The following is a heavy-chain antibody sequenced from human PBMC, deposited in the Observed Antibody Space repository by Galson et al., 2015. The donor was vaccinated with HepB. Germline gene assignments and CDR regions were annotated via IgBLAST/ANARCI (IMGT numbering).Heavy chain of an antibody. Sequence: SLRLSCAASGFTFTTYAMGWVRQAPGKGLEWVSIISGSGTTTDYADSVKGQFTISRDNSKNTPYLQMNRLRVEDTAVYYCAKIASTSYVHPHYFDYWGQGTLVTVPS. CDR3: AKIASTSYVHPHYFDY. V-gene: IGHV3-23*01. D-gene: IGHD5-18*01. CDR2: ISGSGTTT. CDR1: GFTFTTYA. J-gene: IGHJ4*02.